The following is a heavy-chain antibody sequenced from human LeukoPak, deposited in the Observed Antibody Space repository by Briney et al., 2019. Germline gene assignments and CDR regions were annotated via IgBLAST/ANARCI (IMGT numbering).Heavy chain of an antibody. J-gene: IGHJ3*02. CDR2: IYYSGST. CDR1: GGSISSSNYY. V-gene: IGHV4-61*05. Sequence: SETLSLTCTVSGGSISSSNYYWGWIRQPPGKGLEWIGYIYYSGSTSYNLSLKSRVTISVDTSKKQFSLKLSSVTAADTAFYYCARYIVSYPHDAFDIWGQGTMVTVSS. CDR3: ARYIVSYPHDAFDI. D-gene: IGHD1-26*01.